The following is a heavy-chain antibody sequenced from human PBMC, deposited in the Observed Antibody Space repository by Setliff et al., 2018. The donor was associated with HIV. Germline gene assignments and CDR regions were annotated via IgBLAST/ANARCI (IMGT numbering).Heavy chain of an antibody. D-gene: IGHD2-15*01. CDR3: ARKPGFCSGGGCRGYFDY. CDR1: GDPMSSTSYY. V-gene: IGHV4-39*07. J-gene: IGHJ4*02. CDR2: IDYSGST. Sequence: PSETLSLTCTVSGDPMSSTSYYWGWIRQPPGKGLEWIGSIDYSGSTYYNPSLKSRVTISVDTSKSQFSLKLSSVTAADTAVYYCARKPGFCSGGGCRGYFDYWGQGTLVTVSS.